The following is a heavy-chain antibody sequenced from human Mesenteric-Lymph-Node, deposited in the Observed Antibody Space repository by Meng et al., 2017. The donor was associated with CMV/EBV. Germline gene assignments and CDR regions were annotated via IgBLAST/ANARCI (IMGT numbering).Heavy chain of an antibody. CDR3: ARKYCSSTRCYSAFDI. J-gene: IGHJ3*02. CDR1: GFTFANYA. V-gene: IGHV3-48*03. Sequence: GGSLRLSCAASGFTFANYAMNWVRQAPGKGLEWVSYISSRGSTIYYADSVKGRFTISRDNAKNSLYLQMNSLRAEDTAVYYCARKYCSSTRCYSAFDIWGQGTMVTVSS. CDR2: ISSRGSTI. D-gene: IGHD2-2*01.